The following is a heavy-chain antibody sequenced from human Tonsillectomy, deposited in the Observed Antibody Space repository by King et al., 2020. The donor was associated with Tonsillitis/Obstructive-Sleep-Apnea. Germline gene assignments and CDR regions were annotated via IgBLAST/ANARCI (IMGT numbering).Heavy chain of an antibody. Sequence: VQLVESGGGVVQPGRSLRLSCAASGFTFSSFGMDWVRQAPGKGLEWVAVISEDVNNKDYADSVKGRFTISRDNSKNTLYLQMNSLRAEDTAIYYCAKEQAAWDAFDIWGQGTMVTVSS. CDR2: ISEDVNNK. CDR3: AKEQAAWDAFDI. V-gene: IGHV3-30*18. J-gene: IGHJ3*02. D-gene: IGHD6-25*01. CDR1: GFTFSSFG.